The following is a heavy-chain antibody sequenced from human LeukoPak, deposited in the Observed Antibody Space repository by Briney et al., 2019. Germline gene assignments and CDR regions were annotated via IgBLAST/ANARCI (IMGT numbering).Heavy chain of an antibody. D-gene: IGHD5-12*01. V-gene: IGHV5-51*01. J-gene: IGHJ4*02. CDR3: ARHASGGSDY. CDR2: IYPGDSDT. Sequence: GESLKVSFKGSGYSFNNYWIRWVRQMAGKGLEWMGIIYPGDSDTRYSPSFQGQVTISADKSISNAYLQWSSLKASDTAMYYCARHASGGSDYWGQGTLVTVSS. CDR1: GYSFNNYW.